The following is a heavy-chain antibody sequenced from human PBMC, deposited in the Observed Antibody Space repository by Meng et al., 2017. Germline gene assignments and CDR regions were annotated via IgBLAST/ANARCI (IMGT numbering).Heavy chain of an antibody. V-gene: IGHV1-18*01. CDR3: AREGGGHCSGGSCYLNWFDP. CDR2: ISAYNGNT. J-gene: IGHJ5*02. Sequence: LGPSGAEVKKPGAPGEVSCKASGYTFTSYGISWVRQAPGQGLEWMGWISAYNGNTNYAQKLQGRVTMTTDTSTSTDYMELRSLRSDDTAVYYCAREGGGHCSGGSCYLNWFDPWGQGTLVTVSS. CDR1: GYTFTSYG. D-gene: IGHD2-15*01.